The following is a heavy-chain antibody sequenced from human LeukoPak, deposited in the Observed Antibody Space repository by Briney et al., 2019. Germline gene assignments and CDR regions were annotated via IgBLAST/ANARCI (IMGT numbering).Heavy chain of an antibody. CDR2: IIPILGIA. D-gene: IGHD6-13*01. CDR1: GGTFSSYA. Sequence: SVKVSCKASGGTFSSYAISWVRQAPGQGLEWMGRIIPILGIANYAQKFQGRVTITADKSTSTAYMELSSLRSEDTAVYYCASPLNSSSWYYYYYGMDVWGQGTTVTVSS. J-gene: IGHJ6*02. CDR3: ASPLNSSSWYYYYYGMDV. V-gene: IGHV1-69*04.